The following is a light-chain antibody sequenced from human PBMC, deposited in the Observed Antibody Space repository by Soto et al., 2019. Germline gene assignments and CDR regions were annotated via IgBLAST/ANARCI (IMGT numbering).Light chain of an antibody. V-gene: IGKV1-33*01. Sequence: DIQMTQSPSSLSASVGDRVTITCQVSQDIRNYLNWYQQKPGKAPNLLIYEASNLETGVPPRFSGSGSGTDFTFTISSLQPEDIATYYCQQYNSYSQMYTFGQGTKVDIK. CDR3: QQYNSYSQMYT. CDR1: QDIRNY. J-gene: IGKJ2*01. CDR2: EAS.